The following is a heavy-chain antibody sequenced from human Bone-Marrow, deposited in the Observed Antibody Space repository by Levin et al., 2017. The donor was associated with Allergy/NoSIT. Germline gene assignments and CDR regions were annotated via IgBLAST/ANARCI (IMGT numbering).Heavy chain of an antibody. J-gene: IGHJ6*02. CDR1: SLTTPGMC. Sequence: SLTTPGMCVTWIRQPPGKALEWLALIDWDDDKYYSTSLKTRLIISRDTSKSQVVLTVTNMDPVDTATYYCARVRTGGAYYFFPMDVWGQGTTVTVS. V-gene: IGHV2-70*01. D-gene: IGHD7-27*01. CDR2: IDWDDDK. CDR3: ARVRTGGAYYFFPMDV.